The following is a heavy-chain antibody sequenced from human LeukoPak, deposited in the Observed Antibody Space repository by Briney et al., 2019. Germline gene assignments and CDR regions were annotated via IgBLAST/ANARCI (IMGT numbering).Heavy chain of an antibody. Sequence: GGSLRLSSAASGFTFSSYWMSWVRQAPGKGLEWVANIKKDGSEKYYVDSVKGRFTISRDNAKNSLYLQMNSLRAEDTAVYYCAVSRGIAAAGIVRGLDYWGQGTLVTVSS. CDR2: IKKDGSEK. D-gene: IGHD6-13*01. J-gene: IGHJ4*02. CDR1: GFTFSSYW. V-gene: IGHV3-7*01. CDR3: AVSRGIAAAGIVRGLDY.